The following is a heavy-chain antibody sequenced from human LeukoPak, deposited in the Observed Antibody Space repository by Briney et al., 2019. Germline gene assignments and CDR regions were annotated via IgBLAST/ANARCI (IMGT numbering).Heavy chain of an antibody. CDR2: ISSSSSYI. CDR1: GFTFSSYS. D-gene: IGHD1-26*01. V-gene: IGHV3-21*01. CDR3: AIRNSGTPF. Sequence: GGSLRLSCAASGFTFSSYSMNWVRQAPGKGLEWVSSISSSSSYIYYADSVKGRFTISRDNAKNPLYLQMNSLRAEDTAVYYCAIRNSGTPFWGQGTLVTVSS. J-gene: IGHJ4*02.